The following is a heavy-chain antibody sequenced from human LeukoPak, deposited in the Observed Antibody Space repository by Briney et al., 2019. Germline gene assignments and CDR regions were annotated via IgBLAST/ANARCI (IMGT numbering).Heavy chain of an antibody. CDR2: IRSKIYGGTP. CDR1: GFTFGDCA. J-gene: IGHJ4*02. V-gene: IGHV3-49*04. CDR3: TRDQTPYY. Sequence: GGSLRLSCTASGFTFGDCAMTWVRQAPGKGLEWVGFIRSKIYGGTPEYAASVKGRFTISRDDSKGIAYLQMNSLKTEDTAVYYCTRDQTPYYWGQGTLVTVSS.